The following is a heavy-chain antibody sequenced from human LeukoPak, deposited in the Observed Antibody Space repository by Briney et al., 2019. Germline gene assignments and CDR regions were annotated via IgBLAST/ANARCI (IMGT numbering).Heavy chain of an antibody. V-gene: IGHV3-48*03. D-gene: IGHD3-16*01. J-gene: IGHJ4*02. Sequence: GGSLRLSCAASGFTFSSYEMNWVRQAPGKGLEWVSYISSSGSTIYYADSVKGRFTISRDNAKNSLYLQMNSLRAEDTAVYYCARGGNGGACDYWGQGTLVTVSS. CDR1: GFTFSSYE. CDR3: ARGGNGGACDY. CDR2: ISSSGSTI.